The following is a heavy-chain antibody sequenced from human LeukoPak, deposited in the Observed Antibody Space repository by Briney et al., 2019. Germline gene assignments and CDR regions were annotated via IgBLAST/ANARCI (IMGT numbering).Heavy chain of an antibody. V-gene: IGHV1-18*01. D-gene: IGHD3-3*01. CDR1: GYTFTSYG. CDR3: ARVGSWYYDFWSGYYDFDY. J-gene: IGHJ4*02. Sequence: ASVKVTCKASGYTFTSYGISWVRQAPGQGLEWMGWISAYNGNTNYAQKLQGRVTMTTDTSTSTAYMELRSLRSDGTAVYYCARVGSWYYDFWSGYYDFDYWGQGTLVTVSS. CDR2: ISAYNGNT.